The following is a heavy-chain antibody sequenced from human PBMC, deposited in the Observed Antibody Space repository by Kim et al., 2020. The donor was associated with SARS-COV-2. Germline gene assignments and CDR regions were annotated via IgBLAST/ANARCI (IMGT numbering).Heavy chain of an antibody. CDR2: IYYSGST. CDR1: GGSISSDY. V-gene: IGHV4-59*01. D-gene: IGHD2-2*01. J-gene: IGHJ6*03. Sequence: SETLSLTCNVSGGSISSDYWSWIRQPPGKGLEWIGYIYYSGSTNYNPSLKSRVTISVDTSKNQFSLKLSSVTAADTAVYYCARSPYCSSTSCYGPFYYMDVWGKGTTVPVSS. CDR3: ARSPYCSSTSCYGPFYYMDV.